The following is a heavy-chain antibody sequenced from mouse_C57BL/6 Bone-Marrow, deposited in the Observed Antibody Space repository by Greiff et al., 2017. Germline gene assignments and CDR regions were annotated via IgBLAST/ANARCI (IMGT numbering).Heavy chain of an antibody. Sequence: VQLQQSGPVLVKPGASVKMSCKASGYTFTDYYMNWVKQSHGKSLEWIGVINPNNGGTSYNQKFKGKATLTVDQSSSTAYMELNSLTSEDSAVYYVARVGYCCNFDYWGQGTTLTVSS. D-gene: IGHD4-1*01. V-gene: IGHV1-19*01. CDR3: ARVGYCCNFDY. CDR1: GYTFTDYY. CDR2: INPNNGGT. J-gene: IGHJ2*01.